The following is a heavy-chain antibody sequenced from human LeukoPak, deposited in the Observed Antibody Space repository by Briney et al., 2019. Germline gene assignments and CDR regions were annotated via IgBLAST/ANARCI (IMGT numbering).Heavy chain of an antibody. CDR2: IRNDGSND. CDR3: VKGGSSSHNWFDP. V-gene: IGHV3-30*02. D-gene: IGHD6-13*01. J-gene: IGHJ5*02. CDR1: GFTFSDFG. Sequence: PGGSLRLSCAASGFTFSDFGMHWVRQARGRGLERVAVIRNDGSNDYYPDSLKGRLTISRDNSRTTLYLQMHSLRIEDTAVYYCVKGGSSSHNWFDPWGQGILVTVSS.